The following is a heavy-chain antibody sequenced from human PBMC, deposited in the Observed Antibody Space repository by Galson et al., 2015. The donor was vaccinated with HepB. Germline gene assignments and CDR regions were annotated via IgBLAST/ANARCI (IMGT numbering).Heavy chain of an antibody. V-gene: IGHV1-69*10. CDR3: ARAPYGDYGIHYFDY. CDR2: IIPILGIA. CDR1: GGTFSSYA. Sequence: SVKVSCKASGGTFSSYAISWVRQAPGQGLEWMGGIIPILGIANYAQKFQGRVTITADKSTSTAYMELSSLRSEDTAVYYCARAPYGDYGIHYFDYWGQGTLVTVSS. D-gene: IGHD4-17*01. J-gene: IGHJ4*02.